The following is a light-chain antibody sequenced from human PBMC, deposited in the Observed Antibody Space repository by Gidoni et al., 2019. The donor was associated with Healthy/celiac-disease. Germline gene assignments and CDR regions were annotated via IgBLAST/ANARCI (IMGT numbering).Light chain of an antibody. Sequence: IQFTQSPSSLSASVGDRVTIPCRASQSISSYLNWYQQKPGKAPKLLIYAASSLQSGVPARFSGSGSGTDFTLTISSLEPEDFAAYYCQQSCITPRTFGQGTKVEIK. J-gene: IGKJ1*01. CDR1: QSISSY. CDR3: QQSCITPRT. CDR2: AAS. V-gene: IGKV1-39*01.